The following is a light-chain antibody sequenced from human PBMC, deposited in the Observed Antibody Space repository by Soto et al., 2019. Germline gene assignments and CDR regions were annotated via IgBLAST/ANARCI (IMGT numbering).Light chain of an antibody. V-gene: IGKV1-39*01. Sequence: DIQMTQSPSSLSASVGDRVTITCRASQSVTDNLNWYQQKPGKAPNLLIYATSSLQSGVPSRFSGSGSGTDFTLTISSLQPEDFATYYCQQSYTTPVTFGQGTRLEIK. CDR1: QSVTDN. J-gene: IGKJ5*01. CDR2: ATS. CDR3: QQSYTTPVT.